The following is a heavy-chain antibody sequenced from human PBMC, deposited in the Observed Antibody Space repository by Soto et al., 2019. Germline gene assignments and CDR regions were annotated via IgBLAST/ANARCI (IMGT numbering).Heavy chain of an antibody. CDR3: ARPYGDYGDYFDY. CDR2: INAGNSNT. V-gene: IGHV1-3*01. D-gene: IGHD4-17*01. J-gene: IGHJ4*02. Sequence: ASVRSPCKGSGYTFTSYAMHWVRQAPGQRLEWMGWINAGNSNTKYSQKFQGRVTITRDTSASTAYMELSSLRSEDTAVYYCARPYGDYGDYFDYWGQGTLVTVSS. CDR1: GYTFTSYA.